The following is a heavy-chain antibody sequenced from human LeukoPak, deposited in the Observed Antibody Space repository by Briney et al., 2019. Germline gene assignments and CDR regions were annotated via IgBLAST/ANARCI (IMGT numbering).Heavy chain of an antibody. D-gene: IGHD3-10*01. CDR2: ISAYNGNT. CDR3: ARLYYYGSGSYYMFYYYYYMDV. J-gene: IGHJ6*03. Sequence: GASVKVSCKASGGTFSSYAISWVRQAPGQGLEWMGWISAYNGNTNYAQKLQGRVTMTTDTSTSTAYMELRSLRSDDTAVYYCARLYYYGSGSYYMFYYYYYMDVWGKGTTVTVSS. V-gene: IGHV1-18*01. CDR1: GGTFSSYA.